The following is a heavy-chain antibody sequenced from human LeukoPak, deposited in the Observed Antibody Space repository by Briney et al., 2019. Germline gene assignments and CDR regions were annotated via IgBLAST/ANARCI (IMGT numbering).Heavy chain of an antibody. CDR2: ISGSGGTT. Sequence: GGSLRLSCAASGFSGFTFSSHAMSWVRQAPGKGLEWVSAISGSGGTTYYADSVKGRFSTSRDNSKNTLYLQMNSLRAEDTAIYYCANKYGSGSYYIGWGQGTLVTVSS. CDR1: GFSGFTFSSHA. D-gene: IGHD3-10*01. V-gene: IGHV3-23*01. CDR3: ANKYGSGSYYIG. J-gene: IGHJ4*02.